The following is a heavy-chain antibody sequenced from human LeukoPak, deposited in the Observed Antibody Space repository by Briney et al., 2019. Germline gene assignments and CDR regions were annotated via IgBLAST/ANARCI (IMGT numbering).Heavy chain of an antibody. J-gene: IGHJ6*02. CDR3: SRDSLSSCGGDCYSGLDV. CDR2: ISWSSGSI. Sequence: GGSLRLSCAASGFTFDDYAMHWVRQAPGKGLEWVSGISWSSGSIGYADSVKGRFTISRDNAKNSLYPQMNSLRAEDTAVYYCSRDSLSSCGGDCYSGLDVWGQGTTVTVSS. V-gene: IGHV3-9*01. D-gene: IGHD2-21*02. CDR1: GFTFDDYA.